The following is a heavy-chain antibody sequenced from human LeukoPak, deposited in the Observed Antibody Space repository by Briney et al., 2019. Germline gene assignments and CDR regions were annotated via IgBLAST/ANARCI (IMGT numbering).Heavy chain of an antibody. CDR3: ARGPNLKLWAYYYMDV. V-gene: IGHV4-39*07. Sequence: TSETLSLTCTVSGGSISSSNYYWGWIRQPPGKGLKWIGSIYCSGSTYSNPSLKSRVTISVDTSKNQFSLKLSSVTAADTAVYYCARGPNLKLWAYYYMDVWGKGTTVTVSS. CDR2: IYCSGST. CDR1: GGSISSSNYY. D-gene: IGHD3-10*01. J-gene: IGHJ6*03.